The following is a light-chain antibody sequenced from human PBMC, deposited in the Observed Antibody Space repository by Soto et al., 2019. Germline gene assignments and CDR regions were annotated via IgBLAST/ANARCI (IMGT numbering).Light chain of an antibody. CDR1: RTNIGTNY. Sequence: QSVLTQPPSASGTPGQTVTISCSGSRTNIGTNYVYWYQQFPGTAPKLLIFVNNKRPSGVPERFSASKSGTSASLAISGVRSEDEAEYFCSAWDDRLSVVFGGGTKVTVL. CDR2: VNN. V-gene: IGLV1-47*02. J-gene: IGLJ3*02. CDR3: SAWDDRLSVV.